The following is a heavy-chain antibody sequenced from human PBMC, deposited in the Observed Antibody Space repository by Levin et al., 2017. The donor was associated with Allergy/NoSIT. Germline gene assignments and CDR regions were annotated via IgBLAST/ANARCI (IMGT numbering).Heavy chain of an antibody. J-gene: IGHJ6*02. CDR2: INLNSGGT. CDR1: GYTFTGHY. Sequence: GESLKISCKASGYTFTGHYMHWVRQAPGQGLEWMGWINLNSGGTNYAQRFQGWITMTRDTSINTAYLELRRLKSDHTAVYYCAREGSNDPYYYNNMDVWGQGTTVTVSS. CDR3: AREGSNDPYYYNNMDV. D-gene: IGHD1-1*01. V-gene: IGHV1-2*04.